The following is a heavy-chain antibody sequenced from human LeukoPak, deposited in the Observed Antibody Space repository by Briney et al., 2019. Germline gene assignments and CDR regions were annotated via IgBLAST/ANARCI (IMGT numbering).Heavy chain of an antibody. CDR1: GGSISSGGYY. D-gene: IGHD2-21*02. V-gene: IGHV4-31*03. Sequence: SETLSLTCTVSGGSISSGGYYWRWIRQHPGKGLEWIGYIYYSGSTYYTPSLKSRVTISVDTSKNQFSLKLSSVTAADTAVYYCARVGPRDCGGDCSSPNYYYYGMDVWGQGTTVTVSS. J-gene: IGHJ6*02. CDR2: IYYSGST. CDR3: ARVGPRDCGGDCSSPNYYYYGMDV.